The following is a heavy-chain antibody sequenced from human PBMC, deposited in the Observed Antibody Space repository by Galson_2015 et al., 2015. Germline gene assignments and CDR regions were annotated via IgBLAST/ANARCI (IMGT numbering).Heavy chain of an antibody. V-gene: IGHV1-8*01. Sequence: SVKVSCKASGYTFTSYDINWVRQATGQGLEWMGWMNPNSGNTGYAQKFQGRVTMTRNTSISTAYMELSSLRSEDTAVYYCARGNMIVVVINKGTYYGMDVWGQGTTVTVSS. CDR2: MNPNSGNT. J-gene: IGHJ6*02. CDR1: GYTFTSYD. D-gene: IGHD3-22*01. CDR3: ARGNMIVVVINKGTYYGMDV.